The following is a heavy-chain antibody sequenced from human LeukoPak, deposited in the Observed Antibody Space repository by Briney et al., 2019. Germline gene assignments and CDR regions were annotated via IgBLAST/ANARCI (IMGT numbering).Heavy chain of an antibody. Sequence: PSQTLSLTCTVSGGSISSGGYYWSWIRQHPGKGLEWIGYIYYSGSTYYNPSLKSRVTISLDTSKNQFSLKLSSVTAADTAVHYCARDRVAGTGYFDFWGQGTLVTVSS. CDR2: IYYSGST. J-gene: IGHJ4*02. V-gene: IGHV4-31*03. D-gene: IGHD6-19*01. CDR3: ARDRVAGTGYFDF. CDR1: GGSISSGGYY.